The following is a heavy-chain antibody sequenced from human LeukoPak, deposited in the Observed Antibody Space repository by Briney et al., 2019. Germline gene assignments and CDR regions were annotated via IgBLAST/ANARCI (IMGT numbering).Heavy chain of an antibody. J-gene: IGHJ5*02. CDR3: AKGFVVVVSATQSSWFDP. CDR2: ISGSGGST. CDR1: GFTFSSYG. Sequence: GGSLRLSCAASGFTFSSYGMSWVRQAPGKGLEWVSAISGSGGSTYYADSVKGRFTISRDSSKNTLYLQMNSLRAEDTAVYYCAKGFVVVVSATQSSWFDPWGQGTLVTVSS. D-gene: IGHD2-15*01. V-gene: IGHV3-23*01.